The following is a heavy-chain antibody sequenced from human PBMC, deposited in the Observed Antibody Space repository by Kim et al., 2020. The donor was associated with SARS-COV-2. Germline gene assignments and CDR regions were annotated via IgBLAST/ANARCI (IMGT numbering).Heavy chain of an antibody. Sequence: SQTLSLSCAISGDNVSSYNAAWNWIRQSPSRGLEWLGRTFYRSNWSHNYALSVKGRITISPDTSKNQFSLQLNSVTPEDSAVYYCTRGTYANGFDSWGQGTLVTVSS. CDR2: TFYRSNWSH. J-gene: IGHJ4*02. D-gene: IGHD2-8*01. CDR1: GDNVSSYNAA. V-gene: IGHV6-1*01. CDR3: TRGTYANGFDS.